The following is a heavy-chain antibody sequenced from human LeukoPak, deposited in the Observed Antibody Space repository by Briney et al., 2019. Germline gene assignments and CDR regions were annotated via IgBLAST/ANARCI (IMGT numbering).Heavy chain of an antibody. Sequence: PSETLSLTCTVSGYSISSGYYWGGIRQPPGKGLEWIGSIYHSGSTYYNPSLKSRVTISVDTSKNQFSLKLSSVTAADTAVYYCASLGGYGSGRGENFDYWGQGTLVTVSS. CDR3: ASLGGYGSGRGENFDY. D-gene: IGHD3-10*01. CDR2: IYHSGST. V-gene: IGHV4-38-2*02. J-gene: IGHJ4*02. CDR1: GYSISSGYY.